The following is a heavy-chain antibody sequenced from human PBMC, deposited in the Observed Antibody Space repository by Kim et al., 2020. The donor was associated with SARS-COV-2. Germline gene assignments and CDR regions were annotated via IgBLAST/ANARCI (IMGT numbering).Heavy chain of an antibody. D-gene: IGHD6-19*01. Sequence: GGSLRLSCAASGFTFSSYGMHWVRQAPGKGLEWVAVISYDGSNKYYADSVKGRFTISRDNSKNTLYLQMNSLRAEDTAVYYCAKDLTTYSSGWYGDAFDIWGQGTMVTVSS. J-gene: IGHJ3*02. CDR2: ISYDGSNK. V-gene: IGHV3-30*18. CDR3: AKDLTTYSSGWYGDAFDI. CDR1: GFTFSSYG.